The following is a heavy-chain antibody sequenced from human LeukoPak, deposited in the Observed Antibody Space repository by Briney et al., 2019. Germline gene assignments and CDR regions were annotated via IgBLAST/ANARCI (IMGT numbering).Heavy chain of an antibody. D-gene: IGHD6-6*01. Sequence: GGSLRLSCAAPGFTFSSYSMNWVRQAPGKGLEWVSSISSSSSYIYYADPVKGRFTISRDNAKNSLYLQMNSLRAEDTAVYYCARGAVRYSSSSRVLDYWGQGTLVTVSS. V-gene: IGHV3-21*01. CDR1: GFTFSSYS. CDR2: ISSSSSYI. CDR3: ARGAVRYSSSSRVLDY. J-gene: IGHJ4*02.